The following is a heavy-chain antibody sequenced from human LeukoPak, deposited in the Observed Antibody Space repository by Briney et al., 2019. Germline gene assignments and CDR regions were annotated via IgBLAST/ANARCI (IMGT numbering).Heavy chain of an antibody. CDR3: ARSLSSSWYFLTY. CDR2: ISSSSSYI. V-gene: IGHV3-21*01. Sequence: GGSLRLSCAASGFTFSSYSMNWVRQAPGKGLEWVSSISSSSSYIYYADSVKGRSTISRDNAKNSLYLQMNSLRAEDTAVYYCARSLSSSWYFLTYWGQGTLVTVSS. J-gene: IGHJ4*02. CDR1: GFTFSSYS. D-gene: IGHD6-13*01.